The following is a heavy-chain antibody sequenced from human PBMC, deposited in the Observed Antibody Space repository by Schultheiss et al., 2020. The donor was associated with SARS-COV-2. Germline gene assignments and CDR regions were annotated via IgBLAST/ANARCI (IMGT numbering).Heavy chain of an antibody. V-gene: IGHV3-21*04. Sequence: GGSLRLSCAASGFTFSSYAMHWVRQAPGKGLEWVSSISSSSSYIYYADSVKGRFTISRDNSKNTLYLQMNSLRAEDTAVYYCARVGVVVPAAIRVYYYYYMDVWGKGTTVTVSS. CDR2: ISSSSSYI. CDR3: ARVGVVVPAAIRVYYYYYMDV. J-gene: IGHJ6*03. CDR1: GFTFSSYA. D-gene: IGHD2-2*02.